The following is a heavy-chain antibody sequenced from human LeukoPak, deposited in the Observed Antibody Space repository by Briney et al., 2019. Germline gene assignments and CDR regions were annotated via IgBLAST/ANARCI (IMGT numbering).Heavy chain of an antibody. CDR1: GGSISSSSYY. CDR2: ISYSGST. J-gene: IGHJ4*02. Sequence: SETLSLTCTVSGGSISSSSYYWGWIRQPPGKGLEWIGSISYSGSTYYNPSLKSRVTISVDTSKNQFSLKLSSVTAADTAVYYCARGVNGYSYVFVGYYFDYWGQGTLVTVSS. CDR3: ARGVNGYSYVFVGYYFDY. V-gene: IGHV4-39*07. D-gene: IGHD5-18*01.